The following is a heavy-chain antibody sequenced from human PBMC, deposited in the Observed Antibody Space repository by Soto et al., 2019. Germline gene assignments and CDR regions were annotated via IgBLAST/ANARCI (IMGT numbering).Heavy chain of an antibody. J-gene: IGHJ4*02. D-gene: IGHD6-19*01. Sequence: QLQLQESGPGLVKPSETLSLTCTVSGGSISSSSYYWGWIRQPPGKGLEWIGSIYYSGSTYYNPSLKSRVTIPLDTSQTPYPLRLRSVTAADTAVYYCARQGIPGYSRGWYDYWGQGTLVSVSS. V-gene: IGHV4-39*01. CDR2: IYYSGST. CDR3: ARQGIPGYSRGWYDY. CDR1: GGSISSSSYY.